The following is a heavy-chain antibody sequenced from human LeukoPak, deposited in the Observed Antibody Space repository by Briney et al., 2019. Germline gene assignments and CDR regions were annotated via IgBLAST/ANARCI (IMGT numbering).Heavy chain of an antibody. V-gene: IGHV3-NL1*01. CDR3: ARVVGSHYAFDY. CDR1: GFTFSSYG. CDR2: IHSGGNT. J-gene: IGHJ4*02. D-gene: IGHD1-26*01. Sequence: GSLRLSCAASGFTFSSYGMHWVRQAPGKGLEWVSVIHSGGNTYYADSVKGRFTISRDYSKNTLYLQMNSLRAEDTAVYYCARVVGSHYAFDYWGQGTLVTVPS.